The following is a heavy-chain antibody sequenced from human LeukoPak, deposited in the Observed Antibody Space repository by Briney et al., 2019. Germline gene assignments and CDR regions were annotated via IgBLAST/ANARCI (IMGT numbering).Heavy chain of an antibody. CDR3: ARALWGDGYSYGYGDY. CDR1: GGTFNTYA. Sequence: ASVKVSCKASGGTFNTYAISWVRQAPGQGLEWMGRIIPILGITNYAQKFQGRVTITADKSTTTAYMALSSLRSEDTAVYYCARALWGDGYSYGYGDYWGQGTLVTVSS. J-gene: IGHJ4*02. D-gene: IGHD5-18*01. V-gene: IGHV1-69*10. CDR2: IIPILGIT.